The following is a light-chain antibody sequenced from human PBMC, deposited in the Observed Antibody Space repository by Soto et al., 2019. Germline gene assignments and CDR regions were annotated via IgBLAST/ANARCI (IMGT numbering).Light chain of an antibody. J-gene: IGKJ3*01. CDR1: QSVSSSY. CDR3: QPYVSF. V-gene: IGKV3-20*01. CDR2: GAS. Sequence: EIVWTQSPGTLSLSPGERATLSCRASQSVSSSYLAWYQQKPAQAPRLLIYGASSRATGIPDRFSGSGSGTDFSLTISRLEPEDFAVYYCQPYVSFFGPVTKVYIK.